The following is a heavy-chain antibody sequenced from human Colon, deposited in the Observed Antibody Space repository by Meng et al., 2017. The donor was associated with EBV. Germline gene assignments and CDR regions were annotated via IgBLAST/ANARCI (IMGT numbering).Heavy chain of an antibody. CDR2: IYHSGST. V-gene: IGHV4-39*01. CDR1: GGSISSSHSY. Sequence: LHLQESGPGLAKPSETLSLTCTVSGGSISSSHSYWGWVRQPPGKGLQWIGTIYHSGSTSYNPSLQSRVTMFVDTSKNQFSLMLTSVTATDTAVYYCARRRGGSGRDCWGQGTLVTVSS. D-gene: IGHD3-10*01. J-gene: IGHJ4*02. CDR3: ARRRGGSGRDC.